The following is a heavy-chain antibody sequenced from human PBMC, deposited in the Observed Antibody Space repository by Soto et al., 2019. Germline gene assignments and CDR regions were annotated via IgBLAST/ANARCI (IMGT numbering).Heavy chain of an antibody. J-gene: IGHJ3*02. D-gene: IGHD2-21*01. CDR1: GDSASSNSAA. CDR3: ARDDRGDELALGAFDI. V-gene: IGHV6-1*01. Sequence: SQTLSLTCAISGDSASSNSAAWNWIRQSPSRGLEWLGRTYYRSKWYNDYAVSVKSRITINPDTSKNQFSLQLNSVTPEDTAVYYCARDDRGDELALGAFDIWGQGTMVT. CDR2: TYYRSKWYN.